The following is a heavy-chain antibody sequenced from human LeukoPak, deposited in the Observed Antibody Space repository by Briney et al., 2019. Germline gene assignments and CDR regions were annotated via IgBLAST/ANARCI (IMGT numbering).Heavy chain of an antibody. CDR3: AKHYYGSGSQKYYFDY. CDR1: GFTFSNYA. Sequence: GGSLRLSCAASGFTFSNYAMSWVRQAPGKGLEWVSTISSSGGGTYYAGSVKGHFTISRDNSKNTLYLQMNSLRPEDTAVYYCAKHYYGSGSQKYYFDYWGQGTLVTVSS. V-gene: IGHV3-23*01. CDR2: ISSSGGGT. J-gene: IGHJ4*02. D-gene: IGHD3-10*01.